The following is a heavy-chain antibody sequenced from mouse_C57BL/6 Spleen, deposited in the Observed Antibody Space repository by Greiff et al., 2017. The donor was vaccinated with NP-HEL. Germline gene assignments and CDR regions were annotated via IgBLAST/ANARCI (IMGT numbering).Heavy chain of an antibody. CDR2: IYPGSGNT. V-gene: IGHV1-76*01. CDR3: ARLGYDYDVGTIYAMDY. D-gene: IGHD2-4*01. CDR1: GYTFTDYY. Sequence: QVQLQQSGAELVRPGASVKLSCKASGYTFTDYYINWVKQRPGQGLEWIARIYPGSGNTYYNEKFKGKATLTAEKSSSTAYMQLSSLTSEDSAVYFCARLGYDYDVGTIYAMDYWGQGTSVTVSS. J-gene: IGHJ4*01.